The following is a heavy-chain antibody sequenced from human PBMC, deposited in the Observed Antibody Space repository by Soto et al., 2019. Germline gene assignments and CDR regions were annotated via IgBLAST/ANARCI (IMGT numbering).Heavy chain of an antibody. CDR2: IRPDNGNT. CDR3: ARDTESNSYKD. Sequence: ASVEVSCKTSGYTFSTSGISWVRQAPGQWLEWVVWIRPDNGNTKSAQRLQGRVTLTTDTSASTAYMELRSLTSDDTAMYYCARDTESNSYKDWGQGTMVTFSS. CDR1: GYTFSTSG. J-gene: IGHJ1*01. D-gene: IGHD2-2*02. V-gene: IGHV1-18*01.